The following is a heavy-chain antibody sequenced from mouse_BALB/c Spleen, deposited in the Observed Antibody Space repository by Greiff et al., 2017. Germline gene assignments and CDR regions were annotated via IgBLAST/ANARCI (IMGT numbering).Heavy chain of an antibody. CDR1: GYTFTSYT. CDR3: ARATMTKGLAY. Sequence: VQLQQSGAELARPGASVKMSCTASGYTFTSYTMHWVKQRPGQGLEWIGYINPSSGYTNYNQKFKDKATLTADKSSSTAYMQLSSLTSEDSAVYYCARATMTKGLAYWGQGTLVTVSA. D-gene: IGHD2-4*01. J-gene: IGHJ3*01. V-gene: IGHV1-4*01. CDR2: INPSSGYT.